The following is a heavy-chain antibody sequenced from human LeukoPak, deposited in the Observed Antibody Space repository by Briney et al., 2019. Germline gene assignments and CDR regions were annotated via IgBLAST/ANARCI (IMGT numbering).Heavy chain of an antibody. CDR1: GYTFSNYH. V-gene: IGHV1-46*01. CDR2: MNPRYGST. Sequence: GASVKVSCKASGYTFSNYHIHWVRQAPGQGIEWMGIMNPRYGSTTYAQNFQGRVTMTRDMSTSTVYMELSSLRSEDTAVYYCAREEARDGSTGYYFDYWGQRTLLTVSS. J-gene: IGHJ4*02. D-gene: IGHD5-24*01. CDR3: AREEARDGSTGYYFDY.